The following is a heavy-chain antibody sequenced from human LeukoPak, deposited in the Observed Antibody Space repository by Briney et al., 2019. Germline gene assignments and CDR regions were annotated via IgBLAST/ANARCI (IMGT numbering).Heavy chain of an antibody. CDR1: GYTFTSYD. CDR3: ARRGIQLDAFDI. V-gene: IGHV1-8*01. CDR2: MNPNSGNT. D-gene: IGHD5-18*01. Sequence: ASVKVSCKASGYTFTSYDINWVRQATGQGLEWMGWMNPNSGNTGYAQKFQGRVTMTRNTSISTAYMELSSLRSEDTAVYYCARRGIQLDAFDIWGQGTMVTVSS. J-gene: IGHJ3*02.